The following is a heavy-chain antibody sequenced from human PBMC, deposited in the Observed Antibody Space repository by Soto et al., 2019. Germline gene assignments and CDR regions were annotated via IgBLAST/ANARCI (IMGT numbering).Heavy chain of an antibody. CDR3: ARTRDGNNRDGFDI. Sequence: SETLSLTCAVFGGPFSGCYCSWIRQSPGKGLEWFGSIYYSGTTKYKPSLKSRVTISGDTSKNQFSLKLRSVTAADTAVYYCARTRDGNNRDGFDIWGQGTTVTVSS. V-gene: IGHV4-34*01. CDR2: IYYSGTT. CDR1: GGPFSGCY. J-gene: IGHJ3*02.